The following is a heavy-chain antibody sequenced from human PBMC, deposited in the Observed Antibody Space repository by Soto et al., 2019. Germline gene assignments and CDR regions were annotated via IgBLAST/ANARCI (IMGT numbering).Heavy chain of an antibody. D-gene: IGHD1-7*01. CDR2: IIPILGIA. CDR3: ARGGELNWFDP. CDR1: GGTFSSYI. J-gene: IGHJ5*02. V-gene: IGHV1-69*02. Sequence: GASVKVSCKASGGTFSSYIISWVRQAPGQGLEWMGRIIPILGIANYAQKFQGRVTITADKSTSTAYMELSSLRSEDTAVYYCARGGELNWFDPWGQGTLVTVSS.